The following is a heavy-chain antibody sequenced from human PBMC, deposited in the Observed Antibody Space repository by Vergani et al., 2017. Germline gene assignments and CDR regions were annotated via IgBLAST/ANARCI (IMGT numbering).Heavy chain of an antibody. CDR2: IKSTFDRGTT. CDR1: GFSFRNAW. V-gene: IGHV3-15*07. Sequence: EVQLVESGGGIVKPGGSLRLSCVASGFSFRNAWMNWVRRTPGKGLEWVCRIKSTFDRGTTDYAAAVKGRFTISRDDSQNTLFLQMNGLKTEDIGVYYCTTDPRYCGDGSCYWLRDHHYYGMDVWGQGTTVTVSS. J-gene: IGHJ6*02. CDR3: TTDPRYCGDGSCYWLRDHHYYGMDV. D-gene: IGHD2-21*01.